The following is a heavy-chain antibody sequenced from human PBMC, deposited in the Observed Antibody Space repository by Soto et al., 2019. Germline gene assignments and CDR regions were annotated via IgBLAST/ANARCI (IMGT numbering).Heavy chain of an antibody. CDR3: AKDDSDCSGTSCLTRPGN. Sequence: GGSLRLSCAASGFTFSSYGMHWVRQAPGKGLEWVAVISYDGSNKYYADSVKGRFTISRDNSKNTLYLQMNSLRAEDTAVYSCAKDDSDCSGTSCLTRPGNWGQGTLVTVSS. CDR1: GFTFSSYG. V-gene: IGHV3-30*18. CDR2: ISYDGSNK. D-gene: IGHD2-2*01. J-gene: IGHJ4*02.